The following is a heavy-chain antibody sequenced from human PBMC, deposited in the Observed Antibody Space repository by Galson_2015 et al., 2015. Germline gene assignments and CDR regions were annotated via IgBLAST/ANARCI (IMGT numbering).Heavy chain of an antibody. CDR1: GFTFSSYA. D-gene: IGHD4-11*01. V-gene: IGHV3-23*01. J-gene: IGHJ4*02. Sequence: SLRLSCAVSGFTFSSYAMSWVRQAPGKGLEWVSLITASGGSPYYADSVKRRFTISRDNSKNTLYLQMSSLRAEDTAMYFCAKGYSSPTSGYIDHSGQGTLVTVSS. CDR2: ITASGGSP. CDR3: AKGYSSPTSGYIDH.